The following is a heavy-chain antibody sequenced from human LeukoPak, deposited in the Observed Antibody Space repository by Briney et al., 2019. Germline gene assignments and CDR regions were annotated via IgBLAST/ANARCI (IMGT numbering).Heavy chain of an antibody. J-gene: IGHJ5*02. Sequence: GGSLRLSCAASGFTFSTYSMNWVRQAPGKGLEWVSSISTTRNHIFYADSVKGRFTISRDNAKNSLYLQMNSLRAEDTAVYYCARGIYGSGSSWFDPWGQGTPVTVSS. CDR3: ARGIYGSGSSWFDP. V-gene: IGHV3-21*06. CDR2: ISTTRNHI. D-gene: IGHD3-10*01. CDR1: GFTFSTYS.